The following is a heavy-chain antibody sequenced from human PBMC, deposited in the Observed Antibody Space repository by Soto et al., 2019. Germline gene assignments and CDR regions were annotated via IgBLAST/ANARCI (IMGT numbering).Heavy chain of an antibody. D-gene: IGHD5-12*01. CDR3: ARDRGYSGYDSPRFYYGMDV. CDR1: GFTFSSDG. J-gene: IGHJ6*02. V-gene: IGHV3-33*01. Sequence: GGSLRLSCAASGFTFSSDGMHWVRQAPGKGLEWVAVIWYDGSNKWYADSVKGRFTISRDNSKNTLYLQMNSLRAEDTAVYSCARDRGYSGYDSPRFYYGMDVWGQGTTVTVSS. CDR2: IWYDGSNK.